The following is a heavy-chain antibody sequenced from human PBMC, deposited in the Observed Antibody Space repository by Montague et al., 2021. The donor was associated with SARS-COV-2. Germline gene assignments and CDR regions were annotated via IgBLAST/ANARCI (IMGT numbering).Heavy chain of an antibody. V-gene: IGHV3-30-3*01. Sequence: SLRLSCAASGFTFSSYAMHWVRQAPGKGLEWVAVISYDGSNKYYADSVKGRFTISRDNSENTLYLQMNSLRAEDTAVYYCARGYGGSYYYFDYWGQGTLVTVSS. CDR1: GFTFSSYA. CDR3: ARGYGGSYYYFDY. D-gene: IGHD1-26*01. CDR2: ISYDGSNK. J-gene: IGHJ4*02.